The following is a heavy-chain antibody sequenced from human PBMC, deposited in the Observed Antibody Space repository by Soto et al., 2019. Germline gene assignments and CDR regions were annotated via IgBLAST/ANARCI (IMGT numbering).Heavy chain of an antibody. Sequence: EVQLVESGGGLVKTGGSLRLSCAASGFTFSNAWMTWVRQATGKGLEWVGRIKCKSDGETTDYAAPTKGRFTTARAYLRTARYRKINSINTEDSAVYYCPTDGSYGRSALWFVTWGHGTLVAVSS. D-gene: IGHD2-8*01. CDR1: GFTFSNAW. J-gene: IGHJ5*01. CDR2: IKCKSDGETT. CDR3: PTDGSYGRSALWFVT. V-gene: IGHV3-15*01.